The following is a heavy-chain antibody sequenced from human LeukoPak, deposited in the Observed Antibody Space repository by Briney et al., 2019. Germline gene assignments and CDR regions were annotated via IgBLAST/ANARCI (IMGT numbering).Heavy chain of an antibody. J-gene: IGHJ5*02. CDR2: INHSGST. CDR1: GGSFSGYY. D-gene: IGHD4-17*01. V-gene: IGHV4-34*01. Sequence: SETLSLTCAVYGGSFSGYYWSWIRRPPGKGLEWIGEINHSGSTNYNPSLKSRVTISVDTSKNQFSLKLSSVTAADTAVYYCARELRAEFDPWGQGTLVTVSS. CDR3: ARELRAEFDP.